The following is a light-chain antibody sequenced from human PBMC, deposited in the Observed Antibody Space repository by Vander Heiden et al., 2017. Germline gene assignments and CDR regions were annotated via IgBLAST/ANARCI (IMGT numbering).Light chain of an antibody. J-gene: IGKJ3*01. CDR3: QQIYSTPVT. CDR1: EKISTY. CDR2: DAS. V-gene: IGKV1-39*01. Sequence: DIQMTQSPSSLVASVRDRSTITCRASEKISTYLSWFQQKPGKAPKLLIYDASTLQSGVPSRFSGSGSGTDFTLTISSLQPEDFATYYCQQIYSTPVTFGPGTRVEI.